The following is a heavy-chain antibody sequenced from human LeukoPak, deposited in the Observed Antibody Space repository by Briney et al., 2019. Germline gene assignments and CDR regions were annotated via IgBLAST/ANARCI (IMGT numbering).Heavy chain of an antibody. CDR3: ARGYSSGWRKIFYFDY. V-gene: IGHV4-4*02. CDR1: GFTVSSSYM. CDR2: IYHSGST. Sequence: GSLRLSCAASGFTVSSSYMSWVRQAPGKGLEWIGEIYHSGSTNYNPSLKSRVTISVDKSKNQFSLKLSSVTAADTAVYYCARGYSSGWRKIFYFDYWGQGTLVTVSS. D-gene: IGHD6-19*01. J-gene: IGHJ4*02.